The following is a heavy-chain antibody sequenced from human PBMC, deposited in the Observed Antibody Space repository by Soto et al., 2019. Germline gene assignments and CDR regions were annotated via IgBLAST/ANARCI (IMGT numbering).Heavy chain of an antibody. V-gene: IGHV4-39*01. CDR2: IYYSGST. J-gene: IGHJ6*03. D-gene: IGHD5-12*01. Sequence: QLQLQESGPGLVKPSETLSLTCTVSGGSISSSSYYWGWIRQPPGKGLEWIGSIYYSGSTYYNPSIKSRVTISVDTSKNQFYLKLSPVTAADTAVYYCARQGVNDPTIYYYYMDVWGKGTTVTVSS. CDR3: ARQGVNDPTIYYYYMDV. CDR1: GGSISSSSYY.